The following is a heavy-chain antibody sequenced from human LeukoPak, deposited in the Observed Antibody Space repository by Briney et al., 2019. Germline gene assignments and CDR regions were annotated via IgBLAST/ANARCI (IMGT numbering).Heavy chain of an antibody. J-gene: IGHJ4*02. CDR2: ISSNGGST. D-gene: IGHD5-18*01. CDR3: VKDLQTSRSGYSYAPFDY. V-gene: IGHV3-64D*06. Sequence: GGSLRLSCSASGFTFSSYAMHWVRQAPGKGLEYVSAISSNGGSTYYADSVKGRFTISRDNPKNTLYLQMSSLRAEDTAVYYCVKDLQTSRSGYSYAPFDYWGQGTLVTVSS. CDR1: GFTFSSYA.